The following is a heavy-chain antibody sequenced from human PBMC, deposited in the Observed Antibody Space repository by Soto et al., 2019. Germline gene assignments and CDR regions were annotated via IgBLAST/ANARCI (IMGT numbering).Heavy chain of an antibody. CDR1: GDSVSSNSAG. CDR2: TYYRSKWYN. V-gene: IGHV6-1*01. CDR3: ARGSWDDVSGHYYMDG. Sequence: SQTLSLTCDISGDSVSSNSAGWNWIRQTPSRGLEWLGRTYYRSKWYNNYAVSVKSRVSVNPDTAKNQFSLQLNSVTPEDTAVYYCARGSWDDVSGHYYMDGWGKGTKVTVSS. D-gene: IGHD1-1*01. J-gene: IGHJ6*03.